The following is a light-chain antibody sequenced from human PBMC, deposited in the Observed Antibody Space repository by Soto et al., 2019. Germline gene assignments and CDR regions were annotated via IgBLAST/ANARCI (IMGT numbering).Light chain of an antibody. CDR3: SSYTSSSTRV. CDR1: SSEVDGYNY. J-gene: IGLJ1*01. CDR2: DVS. V-gene: IGLV2-14*01. Sequence: QSVLAQPASVSGSPGQSITISCPGTSSEVDGYNYVSWYQQHLGKAPKLMIYDVSNRPSGVSNRFSDSKSGNTASLTISGLQAEDEADYYCSSYTSSSTRVFGTGTKVTVL.